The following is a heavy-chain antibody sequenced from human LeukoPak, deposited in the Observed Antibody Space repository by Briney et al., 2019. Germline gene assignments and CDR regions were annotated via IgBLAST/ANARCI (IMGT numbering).Heavy chain of an antibody. CDR2: ISGYNGNT. CDR3: ARAGRLNFLDY. CDR1: GYTFTIYG. D-gene: IGHD1-1*01. V-gene: IGHV1-18*01. J-gene: IGHJ4*02. Sequence: ASAKVSCKASGYTFTIYGVSWVRQAPEQGLEWMGWISGYNGNTNYAQKVQGRVTMTKDTSTSSAYMEMRSLRSDDTAVYYCARAGRLNFLDYWGQGTLVTVSS.